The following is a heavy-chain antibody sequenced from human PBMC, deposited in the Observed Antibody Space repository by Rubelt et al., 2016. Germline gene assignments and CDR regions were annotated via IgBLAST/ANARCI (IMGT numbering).Heavy chain of an antibody. CDR3: ARASTVTHYGMDV. J-gene: IGHJ6*02. CDR2: ISGSGGSP. V-gene: IGHV3-23*01. CDR1: GFTFSSYA. D-gene: IGHD4-17*01. Sequence: EVQLLESGGGLVQPGGSLRLSCAASGFTFSSYAMSWVRQAPGKGLEWVSGISGSGGSPYYADSVKGRFTISRDNAKNSLYLQMNSLRAEDTAVYYCARASTVTHYGMDVWGQGTTVTVSS.